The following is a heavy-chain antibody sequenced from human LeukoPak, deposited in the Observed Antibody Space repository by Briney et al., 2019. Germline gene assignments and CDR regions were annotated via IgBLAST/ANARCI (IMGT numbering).Heavy chain of an antibody. D-gene: IGHD3-9*01. V-gene: IGHV3-23*01. CDR3: AKALLRYFDWLLPDY. Sequence: GGSLRLSCAASGFTFSSFAMSWVRQAPGKGLEWVSSISSSGVSTYYADSVKGRLTISRDNSKNTLYLQMNSLRAEDTAVYYCAKALLRYFDWLLPDYWGQGTLVTVSS. CDR2: ISSSGVST. CDR1: GFTFSSFA. J-gene: IGHJ4*02.